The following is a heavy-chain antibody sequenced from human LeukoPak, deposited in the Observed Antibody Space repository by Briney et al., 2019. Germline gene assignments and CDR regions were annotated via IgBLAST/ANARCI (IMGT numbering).Heavy chain of an antibody. J-gene: IGHJ3*02. V-gene: IGHV3-30*02. CDR3: ARDRSYYYDSSGPDAFDN. D-gene: IGHD3-22*01. CDR1: GFTFRSYG. CDR2: IRSDGNDK. Sequence: GGSLRLSCAASGFTFRSYGMHWVRQAPGKGLEWVAFIRSDGNDKYYADSVKGRFTISRDNSKNTVYLQMNSLRAEDTAVYYCARDRSYYYDSSGPDAFDNWGQGAMVTVSS.